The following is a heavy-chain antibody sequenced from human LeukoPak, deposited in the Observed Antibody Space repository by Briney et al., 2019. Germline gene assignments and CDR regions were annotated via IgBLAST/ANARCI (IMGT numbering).Heavy chain of an antibody. D-gene: IGHD3-16*01. CDR3: ARVSPLINSFGGPSYAFDI. J-gene: IGHJ3*02. CDR2: INHSGST. V-gene: IGHV4-34*01. Sequence: SETLSLTCAVYGGSFSGYYWSWIRQPPGKGLEWIGEINHSGSTNYNPSLKSRVTISVDTSKNQFSLKLSSVTAADTAVYYCARVSPLINSFGGPSYAFDIWGQGTMVTVSS. CDR1: GGSFSGYY.